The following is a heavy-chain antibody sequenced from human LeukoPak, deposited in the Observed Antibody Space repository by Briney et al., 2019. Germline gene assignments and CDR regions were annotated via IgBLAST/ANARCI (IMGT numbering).Heavy chain of an antibody. V-gene: IGHV3-11*01. D-gene: IGHD3-3*01. CDR2: ISSSGSTI. CDR1: GFTFSDYY. J-gene: IGHJ4*02. CDR3: ARAISYDFWSGYYHAPGY. Sequence: PGGSLRLSCAASGFTFSDYYMSWVRQAPGKGLEWVSYISSSGSTIYYADSVKGRFTISRDNAKSSLYLQMNSLRAEDTAVYYCARAISYDFWSGYYHAPGYWGQGTLVTVSS.